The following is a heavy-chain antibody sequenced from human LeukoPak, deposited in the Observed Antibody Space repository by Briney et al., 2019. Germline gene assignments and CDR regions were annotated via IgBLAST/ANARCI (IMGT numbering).Heavy chain of an antibody. CDR3: ARGMSSSWPGRVDY. CDR1: GGPISSYY. D-gene: IGHD6-13*01. V-gene: IGHV4-59*01. J-gene: IGHJ4*02. Sequence: SETLSLTCSVSGGPISSYYWSWIRQPPGKRLEWIGYISYSGSTLYSPSLESRVTISVDTSKSQFSLQLRSVTAADTAVYYCARGMSSSWPGRVDYWGQGTLVTVSS. CDR2: ISYSGST.